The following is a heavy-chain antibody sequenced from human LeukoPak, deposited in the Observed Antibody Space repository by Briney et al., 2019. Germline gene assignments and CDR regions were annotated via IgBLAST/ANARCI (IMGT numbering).Heavy chain of an antibody. CDR1: GFTFSSYS. D-gene: IGHD1-26*01. CDR2: ISSSSSYI. CDR3: ARDPARVGATDFDY. J-gene: IGHJ4*02. Sequence: PGGSLRLSCAASGFTFSSYSMNWVRQAPGKGLEWVSSISSSSSYIYYADSVKGRFTISRDNAKNSLYLQMNCLRAEDTAVYYCARDPARVGATDFDYWGQGTLVTVSS. V-gene: IGHV3-21*01.